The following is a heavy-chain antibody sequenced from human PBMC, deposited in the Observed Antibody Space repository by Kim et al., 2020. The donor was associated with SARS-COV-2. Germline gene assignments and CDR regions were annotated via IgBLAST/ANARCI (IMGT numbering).Heavy chain of an antibody. J-gene: IGHJ3*02. V-gene: IGHV3-21*01. CDR1: GFTFINYD. Sequence: GGSLRLSCTASGFTFINYDMNWVRQAPGKGLEWVSFISTTTTYIYYADSARGRFTISRDNAKNSLYLQMNSLRLEDTALYYCARGGGVCSATSCDSGFDIWGQETVVTVSS. D-gene: IGHD2-15*01. CDR3: ARGGGVCSATSCDSGFDI. CDR2: ISTTTTYI.